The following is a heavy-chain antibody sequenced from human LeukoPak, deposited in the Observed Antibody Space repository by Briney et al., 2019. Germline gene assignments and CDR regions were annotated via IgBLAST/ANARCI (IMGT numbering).Heavy chain of an antibody. D-gene: IGHD3-22*01. Sequence: SETLSLTCTVSGGSISSHYWSWIRQPPGKGLEWIGYIYYSGSTNYNPSLKSRVTISVDTSKNQFSLKLSSVTAADTAVYYCARTYYYDSSGSLRDYYYYMDVWGKGTTVTVSS. V-gene: IGHV4-59*11. CDR2: IYYSGST. J-gene: IGHJ6*03. CDR1: GGSISSHY. CDR3: ARTYYYDSSGSLRDYYYYMDV.